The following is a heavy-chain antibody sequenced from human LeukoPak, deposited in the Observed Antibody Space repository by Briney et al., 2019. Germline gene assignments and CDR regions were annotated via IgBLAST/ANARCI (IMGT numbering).Heavy chain of an antibody. J-gene: IGHJ3*02. CDR2: IYSGGST. V-gene: IGHV3-53*01. CDR3: ARGVAAAGTSDAFDI. CDR1: GFTVSSNY. D-gene: IGHD6-13*01. Sequence: GGSLRLSCAASGFTVSSNYMSWVRQAPGKGLEWVSVIYSGGSTYYADSVKGRFTISRDNSKNTLYLQMNSLRAEDTAVYYCARGVAAAGTSDAFDIWGQGTMVTVSS.